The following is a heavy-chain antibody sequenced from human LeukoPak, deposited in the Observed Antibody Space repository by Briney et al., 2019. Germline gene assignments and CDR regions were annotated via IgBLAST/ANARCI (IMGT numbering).Heavy chain of an antibody. V-gene: IGHV3-7*01. CDR3: ARDGPGYCSSTSCSQPFDY. CDR1: GFTFSSYW. CDR2: IKQDGSEK. J-gene: IGHJ4*02. Sequence: GGSLRLSCAASGFTFSSYWMSWVRQAPGKGLEWVANIKQDGSEKYYVDSVKGRFTISRDNAKNSLYLQMNSLRAEDTAVYYCARDGPGYCSSTSCSQPFDYWGQGTLVTVSS. D-gene: IGHD2-2*01.